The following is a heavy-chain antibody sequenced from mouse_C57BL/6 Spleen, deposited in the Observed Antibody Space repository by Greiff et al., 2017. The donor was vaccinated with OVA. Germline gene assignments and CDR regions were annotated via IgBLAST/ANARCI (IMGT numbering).Heavy chain of an antibody. J-gene: IGHJ1*03. D-gene: IGHD1-1*01. CDR1: GHTFTDHT. V-gene: IGHV1-78*01. CDR2: IYPRDGST. CDR3: AIYFYGSTYWYFDV. Sequence: SDAELVKPGASVKISCKVSGHTFTDHTIHWMKQRPEQGLEWIGYIYPRDGSTKYNEKFKGKATLTADKSSSTAYMQLNSLTSEDSAVDFCAIYFYGSTYWYFDVWGTGTTVTVYS.